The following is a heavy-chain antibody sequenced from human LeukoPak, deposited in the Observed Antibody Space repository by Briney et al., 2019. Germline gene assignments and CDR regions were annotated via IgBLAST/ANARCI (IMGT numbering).Heavy chain of an antibody. V-gene: IGHV4-31*03. D-gene: IGHD1-26*01. Sequence: SETLSLTCTVSGGSISSGGYYWSWIRQHPGKGLEWIGYIYYSGSTYYNPSLKSRVTISVDTSKNQFSLKLSSVTAADTAVYYCARGSGGGSYFDYFDYWGQGTLVTVSS. CDR3: ARGSGGGSYFDYFDY. CDR2: IYYSGST. CDR1: GGSISSGGYY. J-gene: IGHJ4*02.